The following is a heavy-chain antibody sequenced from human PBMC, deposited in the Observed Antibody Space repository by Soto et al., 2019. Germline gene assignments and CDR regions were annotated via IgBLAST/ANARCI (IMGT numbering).Heavy chain of an antibody. V-gene: IGHV3-48*02. CDR3: ARTPDYDSSGGCFDY. Sequence: GGSLRLSCAASGFTFSSYSMNWVRQAPGKGLEWVSYISSSSSTIYYADSVKGRFTISRDNAKNSLYLQMNSLRDEDTAVYYCARTPDYDSSGGCFDYWGQGTLVTVSS. D-gene: IGHD3-22*01. J-gene: IGHJ4*02. CDR2: ISSSSSTI. CDR1: GFTFSSYS.